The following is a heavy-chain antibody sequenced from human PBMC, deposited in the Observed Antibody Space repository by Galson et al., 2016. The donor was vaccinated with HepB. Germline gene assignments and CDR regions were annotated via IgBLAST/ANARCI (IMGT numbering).Heavy chain of an antibody. CDR1: GFNLKNYG. CDR2: IFHDGSEL. V-gene: IGHV3-33*06. J-gene: IGHJ4*02. Sequence: SLRLSCAGSGFNLKNYGMHWVRQAPGKGLEWVAVIFHDGSELYYADSVKGRFTISRDNSKNTVDLQMNSLRVEDTAVYSCVQDSDTGWSYPHYWGQGSLVTVSS. CDR3: VQDSDTGWSYPHY. D-gene: IGHD2-15*01.